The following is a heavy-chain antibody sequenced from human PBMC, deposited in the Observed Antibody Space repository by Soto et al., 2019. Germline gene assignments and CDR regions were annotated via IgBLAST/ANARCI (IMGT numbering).Heavy chain of an antibody. CDR1: GYTFTSYA. V-gene: IGHV1-3*01. J-gene: IGHJ5*02. Sequence: ASVKVSCKASGYTFTSYAMHWVRQAPGQRLEWMGWINAGNGNTKYSQKFQGRVTITRDTSASTAYMELSSLRSEDTAVYYCARPSFFWCFNAVRYLHAFPSQRTSDP. D-gene: IGHD3-3*01. CDR3: ARPSFFWCFNAVRYLHAFPSQRTSDP. CDR2: INAGNGNT.